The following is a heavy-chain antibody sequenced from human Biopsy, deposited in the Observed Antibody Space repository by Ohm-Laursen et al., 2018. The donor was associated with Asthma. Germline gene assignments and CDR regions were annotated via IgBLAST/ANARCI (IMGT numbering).Heavy chain of an antibody. CDR3: ARGQKSAGDRWFDP. CDR2: INPNSGGT. D-gene: IGHD6-13*01. V-gene: IGHV1-2*06. Sequence: ASVKVSCKTSGYTFIGCHIHRMRQAPGHGLEWMGRINPNSGGTNYAQKFQGRVTMTRDTSISTAYMEVSRLRSDDTAVYYCARGQKSAGDRWFDPWGQGTLVTVSS. CDR1: GYTFIGCH. J-gene: IGHJ5*02.